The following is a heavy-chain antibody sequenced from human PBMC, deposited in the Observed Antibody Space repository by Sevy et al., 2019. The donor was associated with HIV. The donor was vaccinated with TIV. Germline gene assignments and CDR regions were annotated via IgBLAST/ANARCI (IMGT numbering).Heavy chain of an antibody. CDR2: IYSGGST. J-gene: IGHJ3*02. CDR1: GFTVSSNY. V-gene: IGHV3-53*01. D-gene: IGHD2-21*02. CDR3: ASPSLCGGDCYGDAFDI. Sequence: GGPLRLSCAASGFTVSSNYMSWVRQAPGKGLEWVSDIYSGGSTYYADSVKGRFTISRDNSKNTLYLQMNSLRAEDTAVYYCASPSLCGGDCYGDAFDIWGQGTMVTVSS.